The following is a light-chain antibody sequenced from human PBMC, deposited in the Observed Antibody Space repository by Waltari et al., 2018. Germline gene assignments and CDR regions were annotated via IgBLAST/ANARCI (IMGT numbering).Light chain of an antibody. J-gene: IGLJ1*01. V-gene: IGLV2-11*01. Sequence: QSALTQPRSVSGSPGQSVTISCTGTSSDVGHFNYVSWYQQYPGKAPQVVIYDVSKRPLGVAERFSGSRSRNAASLTLSRLQADDEADYYCCAYTASARVFGTGTTVTVL. CDR3: CAYTASARV. CDR2: DVS. CDR1: SSDVGHFNY.